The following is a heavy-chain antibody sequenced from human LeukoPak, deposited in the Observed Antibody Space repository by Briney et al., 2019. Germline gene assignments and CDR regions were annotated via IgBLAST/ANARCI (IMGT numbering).Heavy chain of an antibody. CDR2: INTDGTVT. CDR1: GFTFSKYW. Sequence: GGSLRLSRAASGFTFSKYWMLWVRQAPGKGLESVSRINTDGTVTTYADSVKGRFTVSRDNADHTMFLQMNSVRDEDTAVYYCATKQWLAPPPDSWGQGTPVTVSS. D-gene: IGHD6-19*01. CDR3: ATKQWLAPPPDS. J-gene: IGHJ4*02. V-gene: IGHV3-74*01.